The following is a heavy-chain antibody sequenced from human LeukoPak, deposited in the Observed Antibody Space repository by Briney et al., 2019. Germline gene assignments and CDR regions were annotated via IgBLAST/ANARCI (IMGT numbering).Heavy chain of an antibody. D-gene: IGHD2-15*01. Sequence: SETLSLTCTASGGSISSSSYYWGWIRQPPGKGLEWIGSIYYSGSTYYNPSLKSRVTISVDTSKNQFSLKLSSVTAADTAVYYCARHKISWAFDIWGQGTMVTVSS. CDR1: GGSISSSSYY. CDR3: ARHKISWAFDI. V-gene: IGHV4-39*01. CDR2: IYYSGST. J-gene: IGHJ3*02.